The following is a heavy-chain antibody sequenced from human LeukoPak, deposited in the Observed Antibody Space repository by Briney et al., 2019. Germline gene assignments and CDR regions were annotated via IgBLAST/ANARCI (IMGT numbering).Heavy chain of an antibody. CDR2: IIPIFGTA. J-gene: IGHJ4*02. D-gene: IGHD3-22*01. CDR1: GGTFSSYA. CDR3: AAHNYYYSSCYYYLDY. V-gene: IGHV1-69*06. Sequence: GASVKVSCKASGGTFSSYAISWVRQAPGQGLEWMGGIIPIFGTANYAQKLQGRVTITADKSKSRAYMEMSRVRSEDTPVSYCAAHNYYYSSCYYYLDYWGQGTLVTVSS.